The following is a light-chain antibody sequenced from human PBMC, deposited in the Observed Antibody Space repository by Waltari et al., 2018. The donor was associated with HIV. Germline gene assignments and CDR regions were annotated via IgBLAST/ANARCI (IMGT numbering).Light chain of an antibody. CDR3: GADHGSGNKFVSVL. Sequence: QPILPQPPSASASRAAPVTLTCTLSRGYDNYEVNWYHQIPGMAPHFVMRVGTDGIVGSKGDGIPDRFSVLGSGLNRYLTIKNVQEEDESVYSCGADHGSGNKFVSVLFGGGTKLTVL. V-gene: IGLV9-49*01. CDR1: RGYDNYE. CDR2: VGTDGIVG. J-gene: IGLJ2*01.